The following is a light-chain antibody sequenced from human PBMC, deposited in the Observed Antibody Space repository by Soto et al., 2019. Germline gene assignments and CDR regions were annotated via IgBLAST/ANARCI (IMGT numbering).Light chain of an antibody. CDR2: ANN. J-gene: IGLJ2*01. CDR1: GSSIGTNT. Sequence: QAVVTQPPSASGTPGQRVSISCSGSGSSIGTNTVNWYRQLPGTAPKLLIYANNQRPSGVPDRFSGSKSGTSASLAISGLQSEDEAEYYCAAWDGSLNNVLFGGGTKVIVL. CDR3: AAWDGSLNNVL. V-gene: IGLV1-44*01.